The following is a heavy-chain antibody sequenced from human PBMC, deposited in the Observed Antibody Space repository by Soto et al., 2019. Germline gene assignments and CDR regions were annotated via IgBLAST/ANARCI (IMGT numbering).Heavy chain of an antibody. Sequence: XSVKVSCKASVYTFITYDINWVRQATGQGLEWMGWMNPSNGNAGYAQKFQGRLTMTRNTSISTAYMELSSLTSDDTAVYFCARRTERSGSNYFDCWGQGSLVTVSS. CDR1: VYTFITYD. CDR3: ARRTERSGSNYFDC. CDR2: MNPSNGNA. V-gene: IGHV1-8*01. D-gene: IGHD6-25*01. J-gene: IGHJ4*02.